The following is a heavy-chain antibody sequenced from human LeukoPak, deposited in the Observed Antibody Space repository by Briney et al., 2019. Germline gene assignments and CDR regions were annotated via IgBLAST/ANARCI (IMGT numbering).Heavy chain of an antibody. CDR2: ITGSGGNT. V-gene: IGHV3-23*01. J-gene: IGHJ4*02. CDR1: GFTFSNYA. D-gene: IGHD3-9*01. CDR3: AKWGDYAVLPGYYDYDY. Sequence: GASLRLSGAASGFTFSNYAMSWVRKAPGKGLEWVSAITGSGGNTYYADSVKGRFTISRDNSKNTVFLQINTLRAEDTAVYYCAKWGDYAVLPGYYDYDYWGQGTLVTVSS.